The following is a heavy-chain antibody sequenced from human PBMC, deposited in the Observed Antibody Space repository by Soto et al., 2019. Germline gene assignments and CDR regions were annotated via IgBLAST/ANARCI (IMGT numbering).Heavy chain of an antibody. J-gene: IGHJ2*01. CDR3: EKGIHRWLRLWYFDL. V-gene: IGHV1-69*12. CDR2: IIPIFGTA. Sequence: QVQLVQSGAEVKKPGSSVTVSCKASGGTFSSYNISWVRQAPGQGLEWMGGIIPIFGTANYAQKFQGRVKITEEEQTRTAYIELSSLISDDTAVYYCEKGIHRWLRLWYFDLWGRGTLVTVSS. D-gene: IGHD5-12*01. CDR1: GGTFSSYN.